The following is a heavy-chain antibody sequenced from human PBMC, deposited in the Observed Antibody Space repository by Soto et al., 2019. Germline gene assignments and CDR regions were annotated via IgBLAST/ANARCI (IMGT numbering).Heavy chain of an antibody. CDR1: GFTFSSYA. Sequence: GGSLRLSCAASGFTFSSYAMSWVRQAPGKGLEWVSVISGSDDSTYYADSVKGRFTISRDNSKNTLYLQMNSLRAEDTAVYYCAKGGSSSTSAFWGQGTLVTVSS. V-gene: IGHV3-23*01. J-gene: IGHJ4*02. D-gene: IGHD6-6*01. CDR2: ISGSDDST. CDR3: AKGGSSSTSAF.